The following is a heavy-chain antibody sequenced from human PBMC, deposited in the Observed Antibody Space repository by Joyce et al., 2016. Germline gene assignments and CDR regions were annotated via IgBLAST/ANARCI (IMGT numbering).Heavy chain of an antibody. CDR2: IAYSGST. J-gene: IGHJ6*02. CDR3: ARAKKVEYSGSSRSFYYGLDV. D-gene: IGHD6-13*01. V-gene: IGHV4-31*03. Sequence: QVQLQESGPGLVKPSQTLSLTCSVSGGAIDNGGNYWSWIRQHPGNGLEWVGYIAYSGSTYYNSSLTSRLTISVDTSKNQCSLRLTSVTAADTAVYYCARAKKVEYSGSSRSFYYGLDVWGQGTTVTVSS. CDR1: GGAIDNGGNY.